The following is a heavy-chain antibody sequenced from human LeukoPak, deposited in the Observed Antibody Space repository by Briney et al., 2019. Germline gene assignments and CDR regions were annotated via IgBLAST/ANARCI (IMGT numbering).Heavy chain of an antibody. V-gene: IGHV3-33*06. J-gene: IGHJ4*02. CDR2: IWYDGSNK. CDR3: AKGMAYSSSYFDY. CDR1: GFTFSSYG. D-gene: IGHD6-6*01. Sequence: GGSLRLSCAASGFTFSSYGMHWVRQAPGKGLEWVAVIWYDGSNKYYADSVKGRFTISRDNSKNTLYLQMNSLRGEDTAVYYCAKGMAYSSSYFDYWGQGTLVTVSS.